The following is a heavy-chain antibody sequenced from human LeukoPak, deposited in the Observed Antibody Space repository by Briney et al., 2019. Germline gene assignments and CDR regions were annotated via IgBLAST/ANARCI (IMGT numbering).Heavy chain of an antibody. CDR3: ALLDIQLWHPGNGMDV. V-gene: IGHV1-18*01. Sequence: ASVTVSDTPSEYTFTNYGIVWVRQAPGQGGEGMGWISAHNGNTNYARKLQGRVTMTTDTSTSTAYMELRSLRSDDTAVYYWALLDIQLWHPGNGMDVWGQGTTVTVSS. J-gene: IGHJ6*02. CDR1: EYTFTNYG. D-gene: IGHD5-18*01. CDR2: ISAHNGNT.